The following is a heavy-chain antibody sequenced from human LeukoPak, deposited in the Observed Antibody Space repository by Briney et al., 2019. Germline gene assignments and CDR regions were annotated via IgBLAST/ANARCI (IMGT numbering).Heavy chain of an antibody. Sequence: PGGSLRLSCAASGFTVSSNYMSWVRQAPGKGLEWVSVIYSGGSTYYADSVKGRFTISRDNSENTLYLQMDSLRAEDTAVYYCAKLRVLSSSSENNWFDSWGQGTLVTVYS. V-gene: IGHV3-53*01. CDR1: GFTVSSNY. D-gene: IGHD6-6*01. J-gene: IGHJ5*01. CDR3: AKLRVLSSSSENNWFDS. CDR2: IYSGGST.